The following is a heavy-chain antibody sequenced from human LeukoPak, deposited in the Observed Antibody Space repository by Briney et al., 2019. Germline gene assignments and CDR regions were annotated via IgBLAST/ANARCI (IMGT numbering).Heavy chain of an antibody. CDR2: IYYSGST. J-gene: IGHJ6*02. V-gene: IGHV4-39*01. CDR3: AMGGVATLDQYYYYYGMDV. CDR1: GGSISSSSYY. Sequence: SETLSLTCTVSGGSISSSSYYWGWIRQPPGKGLEWIGSIYYSGSTYYNPSLKSRVTISVDTSKNQFSLKLSSVTAADTAVYYCAMGGVATLDQYYYYYGMDVWGQGTTVTVSS. D-gene: IGHD5-12*01.